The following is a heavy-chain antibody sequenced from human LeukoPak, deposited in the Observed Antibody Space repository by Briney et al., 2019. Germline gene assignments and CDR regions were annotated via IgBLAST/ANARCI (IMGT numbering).Heavy chain of an antibody. J-gene: IGHJ5*02. V-gene: IGHV4-61*02. Sequence: SETLSLTCTVSGGSISSGSYYWSWIRQPAGKGLEWIGRIYTSGSTNYNPSLKSRVTVSVDTSKNQFSLKLSSVTAADTAVYYCAREGLNMVRGVIPKEAWGWFDPWGQGTLVTVSS. D-gene: IGHD3-10*01. CDR1: GGSISSGSYY. CDR2: IYTSGST. CDR3: AREGLNMVRGVIPKEAWGWFDP.